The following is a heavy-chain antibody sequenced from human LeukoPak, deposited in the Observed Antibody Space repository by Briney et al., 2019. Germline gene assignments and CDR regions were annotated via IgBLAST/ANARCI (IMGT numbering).Heavy chain of an antibody. CDR1: DGSISSDNYY. D-gene: IGHD6-19*01. Sequence: SQTLSLTCTVSDGSISSDNYYWNWIRQPAGKGLEWIGRIYNNGITNYNPSLRSRVTISVDTSKKQFSLTLSSVTAADPAVYYCARGYKSGWFHGYNWFDPWGQGTLVTVSS. J-gene: IGHJ5*02. CDR3: ARGYKSGWFHGYNWFDP. V-gene: IGHV4-61*02. CDR2: IYNNGIT.